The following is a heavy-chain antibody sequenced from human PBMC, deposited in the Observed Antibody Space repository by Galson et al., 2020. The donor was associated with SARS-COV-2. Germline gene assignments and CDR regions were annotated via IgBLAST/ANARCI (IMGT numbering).Heavy chain of an antibody. Sequence: SETLSLTCAVFGGSISSGGYSWTWIRQAPGKGLEWIGYIYHSGATYYNPSLKSRLTISVDRSKNHLSLGLSSATAADTAVYYCARRYTYGLSPYWYFDLWGRGTLVNVSS. CDR2: IYHSGAT. J-gene: IGHJ2*01. D-gene: IGHD5-18*01. CDR3: ARRYTYGLSPYWYFDL. CDR1: GGSISSGGYS. V-gene: IGHV4-30-2*01.